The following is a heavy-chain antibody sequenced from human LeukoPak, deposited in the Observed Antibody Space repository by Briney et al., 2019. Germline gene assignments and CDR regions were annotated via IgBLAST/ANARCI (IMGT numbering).Heavy chain of an antibody. CDR2: IVVGSGNT. J-gene: IGHJ4*02. Sequence: SVKVSCKASGFTFTSSAMQWVRQARGQRLEGIGWIVVGSGNTNYAQKFQERVTMTRDMSTSTAYMELSSLRSEDTALYYCASRLGNFDYWGQGTLVTVSS. CDR3: ASRLGNFDY. CDR1: GFTFTSSA. D-gene: IGHD6-19*01. V-gene: IGHV1-58*02.